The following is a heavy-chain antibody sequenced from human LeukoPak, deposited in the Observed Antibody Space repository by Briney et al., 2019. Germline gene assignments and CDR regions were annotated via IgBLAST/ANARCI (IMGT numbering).Heavy chain of an antibody. D-gene: IGHD3-16*02. V-gene: IGHV1-24*01. CDR3: ATGGITFGGVIATDY. CDR1: GYTLTEIS. J-gene: IGHJ4*02. Sequence: ASVKVSCKVSGYTLTEISMHWVRQAPGKGLEWMGGFDPEDGETIYAQKFQGRVTMTEDTSTDTAYMELSSLRSEDTAVYYCATGGITFGGVIATDYWGQGTLVTASS. CDR2: FDPEDGET.